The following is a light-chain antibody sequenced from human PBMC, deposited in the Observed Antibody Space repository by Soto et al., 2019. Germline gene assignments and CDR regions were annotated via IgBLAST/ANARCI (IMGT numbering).Light chain of an antibody. Sequence: QSVLTQPPSVSGAPGQGVTISCTGTSSNIGAGFDVHWYQHLPGTAPKLLIYANTNRPSGVPNRFSGSKSGTSASLAISGLQAEDETDYYSQSYDSSLSGWVFGGGTKVTVL. CDR3: QSYDSSLSGWV. CDR1: SSNIGAGFD. J-gene: IGLJ3*02. V-gene: IGLV1-40*01. CDR2: ANT.